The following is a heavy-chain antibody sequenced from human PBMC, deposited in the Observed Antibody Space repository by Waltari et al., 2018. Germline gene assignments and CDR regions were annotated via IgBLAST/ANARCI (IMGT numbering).Heavy chain of an antibody. D-gene: IGHD3-22*01. CDR3: AKAHFYDTSGYIEH. V-gene: IGHV3-23*01. CDR1: GSIFNYYA. J-gene: IGHJ5*02. CDR2: INGYGDKT. Sequence: EVQVLESGGGLVQPGGSLRLTCAASGSIFNYYAINWVRQAPGKGLEWVSGINGYGDKTYYADSVKGRFTLSRDNSRNTLSLQMNSLRAEDTAVYYCAKAHFYDTSGYIEHWGQGTLVTVSS.